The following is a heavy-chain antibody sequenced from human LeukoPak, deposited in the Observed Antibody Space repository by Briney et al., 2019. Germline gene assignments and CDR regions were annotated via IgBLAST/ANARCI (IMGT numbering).Heavy chain of an antibody. CDR1: GFTFDDYG. Sequence: GGSLRLSCAASGFTFDDYGMSWVRQAPGKGLEWVSGIHWNGGSTAYADSVKGRFTISRDNAKNSLYLEMNSLRAEDTALYYCARGSQSYYFDYWGQGTLVTVSS. CDR3: ARGSQSYYFDY. J-gene: IGHJ4*02. CDR2: IHWNGGST. V-gene: IGHV3-20*04.